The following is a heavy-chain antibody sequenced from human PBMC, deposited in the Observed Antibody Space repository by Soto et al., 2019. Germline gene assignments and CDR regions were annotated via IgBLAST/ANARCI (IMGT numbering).Heavy chain of an antibody. CDR3: GRVALGAWGVYDS. CDR1: GFTFSSYW. V-gene: IGHV3-74*01. CDR2: IDYDGSTI. J-gene: IGHJ4*02. D-gene: IGHD1-26*01. Sequence: EVQLVESGGGLVQPGGSLRLSCEASGFTFSSYWMHWVRQPPGKGLEWVSRIDYDGSTINYADLVKGRFSISRDNAKNPVYLQMNRLTAEDTAVDYCGRVALGAWGVYDSWGQGTLVIVSS.